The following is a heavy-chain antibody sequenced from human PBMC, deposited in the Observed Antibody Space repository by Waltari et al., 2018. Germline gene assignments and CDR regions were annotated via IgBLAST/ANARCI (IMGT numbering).Heavy chain of an antibody. CDR3: ARTYSSRKFDY. J-gene: IGHJ4*02. CDR1: GGSISSSY. CDR2: IYYSGST. D-gene: IGHD6-13*01. V-gene: IGHV4-59*01. Sequence: QVQLQESGPGLVKPSETLSLTCTVSGGSISSSYWSWIRQPPGKGLEWIGYIYYSGSTNYNPSLKSRVTISVDTSKNQFSLKLSSVTAADTAVYYCARTYSSRKFDYWGQGTLVTVSS.